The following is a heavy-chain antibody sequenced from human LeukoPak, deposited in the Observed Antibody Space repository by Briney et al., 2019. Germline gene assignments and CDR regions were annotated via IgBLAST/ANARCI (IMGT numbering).Heavy chain of an antibody. D-gene: IGHD3-9*01. Sequence: SETLSLTCTVSGVSIFSSYWNWVRQPPGKGLEWIGYVHYSGSTNYNPSLKSRVTISVDTSKSQFSLKLSSATAADTAVYYCATGRSIRYFDYWGQGTLLTVSS. J-gene: IGHJ4*02. CDR3: ATGRSIRYFDY. CDR2: VHYSGST. CDR1: GVSIFSSY. V-gene: IGHV4-59*12.